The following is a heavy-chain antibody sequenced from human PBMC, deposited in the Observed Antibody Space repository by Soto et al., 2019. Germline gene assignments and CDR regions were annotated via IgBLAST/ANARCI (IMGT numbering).Heavy chain of an antibody. V-gene: IGHV1-18*01. J-gene: IGHJ6*02. CDR1: GYTFTSYG. Sequence: ASVKVSCKASGYTFTSYGISWVRQAPGQGLEWMGWISAYNGNTNYAQKLQGRVTMTTDTSTSTAYMELRSLRSDDTAVYYCAGGYYYDSSGHGSYYYYGMDVWG. CDR3: AGGYYYDSSGHGSYYYYGMDV. D-gene: IGHD3-22*01. CDR2: ISAYNGNT.